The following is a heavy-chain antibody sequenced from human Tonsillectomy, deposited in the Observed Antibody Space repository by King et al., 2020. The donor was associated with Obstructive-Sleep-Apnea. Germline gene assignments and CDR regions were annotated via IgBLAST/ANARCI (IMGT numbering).Heavy chain of an antibody. V-gene: IGHV4-38-2*02. J-gene: IGHJ4*02. CDR2: IYHSGST. D-gene: IGHD3-10*01. Sequence: QLQESGPGLVKPSETLSLTCTVSGCSISSGYYWGWIRQPPGRGLEWIGSIYHSGSTYYNPSLKSRVTLSVDTSKNQFSLKLSSVTAADTALYYCAKTMVRGVNYWGQGTRVTVSS. CDR1: GCSISSGYY. CDR3: AKTMVRGVNY.